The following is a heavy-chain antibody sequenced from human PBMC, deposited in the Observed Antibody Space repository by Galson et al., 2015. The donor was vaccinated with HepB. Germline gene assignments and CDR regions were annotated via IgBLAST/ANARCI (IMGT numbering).Heavy chain of an antibody. CDR1: GFTFDDFA. CDR2: ITWDSNGE. J-gene: IGHJ6*02. CDR3: TKDGRGNAYYFGRDV. Sequence: SLRLSCAASGFTFDDFAMHWVRLAPGKGLEWVAGITWDSNGEGYADSVRGRFLISRDNARNSLYLQMNSLSSEDTALYFCTKDGRGNAYYFGRDVWGQGAAVPVSS. V-gene: IGHV3-9*01. D-gene: IGHD3-10*01.